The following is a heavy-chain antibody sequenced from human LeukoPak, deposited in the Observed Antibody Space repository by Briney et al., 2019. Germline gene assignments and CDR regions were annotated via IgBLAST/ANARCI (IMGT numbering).Heavy chain of an antibody. CDR1: GGSISSGGYY. D-gene: IGHD5-18*01. CDR3: AITATDPYVDY. V-gene: IGHV4-31*03. CDR2: IYYSGST. J-gene: IGHJ4*02. Sequence: SETLSLTCTVSGGSISSGGYYWSWIRQHPGKGLEWIGYIYYSGSTYYNPSLKSRVTISVDTSKNQFSLKLSSVTAADTAVYYCAITATDPYVDYWGQGTLVTVSS.